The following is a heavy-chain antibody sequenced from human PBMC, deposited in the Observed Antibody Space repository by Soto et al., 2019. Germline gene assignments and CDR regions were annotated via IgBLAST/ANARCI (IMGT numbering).Heavy chain of an antibody. CDR3: ARDCSGGICYVYDFDY. CDR2: IKRDGSEK. CDR1: GFTLSSYW. Sequence: EVQLVESGGGLVQLGGSLRLSCATSGFTLSSYWMSWVRQAPGKGLEWVANIKRDGSEKYYVDSVQGRFTISRDNAKNSLYLQMNSLRAEDTAVYYCARDCSGGICYVYDFDYWGQGTLVTVSS. D-gene: IGHD2-15*01. V-gene: IGHV3-7*01. J-gene: IGHJ4*02.